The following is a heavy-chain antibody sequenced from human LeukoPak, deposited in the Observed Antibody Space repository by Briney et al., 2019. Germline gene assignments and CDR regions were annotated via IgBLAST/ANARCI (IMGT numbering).Heavy chain of an antibody. CDR3: AKQDYVWGSYRPAPFGY. CDR1: GYTFTSYG. CDR2: INAYNGNT. D-gene: IGHD3-16*02. V-gene: IGHV1-18*01. Sequence: ASVKVSCKASGYTFTSYGISWVRQAPGQGLEWMGWINAYNGNTNYAQKLQGRVTMTTDTSTSTAYMELRNLRSDDTAVYYCAKQDYVWGSYRPAPFGYWGQGTLVTVSS. J-gene: IGHJ4*02.